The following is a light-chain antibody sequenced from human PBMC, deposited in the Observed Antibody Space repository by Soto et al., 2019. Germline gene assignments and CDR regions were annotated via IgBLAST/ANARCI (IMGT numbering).Light chain of an antibody. V-gene: IGLV2-14*01. CDR3: SSYPSSSAEV. Sequence: QSALTQPASVSGSPGQSLTISCTGTSSDVGGYNYVSWYQQHPGTAPKLMIYEVSNRPSGVSNRVSGSKSGNTASLTSAGLQAEEEADYYGSSYPSSSAEVCDGGTKLTVL. CDR2: EVS. CDR1: SSDVGGYNY. J-gene: IGLJ2*01.